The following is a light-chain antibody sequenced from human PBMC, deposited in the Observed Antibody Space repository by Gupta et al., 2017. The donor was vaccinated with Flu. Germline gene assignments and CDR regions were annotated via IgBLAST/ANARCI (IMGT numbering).Light chain of an antibody. V-gene: IGLV1-44*01. Sequence: QSVLTQPPSASGTPGQRVTISCSGSISNIGSNTVSWYQHVPGTAPKLLIYGTNQRPSGVPDRFSGSKSGTSASLAISGLQTEEEADYYCAACYSRMGDDSVNGPNVFGGGTNLTVL. CDR3: AACYSRMGDDSVNGPNV. J-gene: IGLJ3*02. CDR1: ISNIGSNT. CDR2: GTN.